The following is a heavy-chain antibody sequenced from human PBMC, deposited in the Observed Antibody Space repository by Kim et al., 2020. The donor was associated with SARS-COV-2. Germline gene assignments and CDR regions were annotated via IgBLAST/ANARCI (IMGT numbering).Heavy chain of an antibody. CDR2: ISSSSSYI. CDR3: ASPSSGDGYDYYYYGMDV. Sequence: GGSLRLSCAASGFTFSSYSMNWVRQAPGKGLEWVSSISSSSSYIYYADSVKGRFTISRDNAKNSLYLQMNSLRAEDTAVYYCASPSSGDGYDYYYYGMDVWGQGTTVTVSS. D-gene: IGHD5-12*01. CDR1: GFTFSSYS. V-gene: IGHV3-21*01. J-gene: IGHJ6*02.